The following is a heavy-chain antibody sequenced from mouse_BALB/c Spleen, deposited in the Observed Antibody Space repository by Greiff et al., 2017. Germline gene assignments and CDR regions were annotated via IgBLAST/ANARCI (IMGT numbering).Heavy chain of an antibody. V-gene: IGHV2-9*02. D-gene: IGHD1-2*01. CDR2: IWAGGST. CDR3: ARDLITTATHSSWFAY. J-gene: IGHJ3*01. Sequence: VKLMESGPGLVAPSQSLSITCTVSGFSLTSYGVHWVRQPPGKGLEWLGVIWAGGSTNYNSALMSRLSISKDNSKSQVFLKMNSLQTDDTAMYYCARDLITTATHSSWFAYWGQGTLVTVSA. CDR1: GFSLTSYG.